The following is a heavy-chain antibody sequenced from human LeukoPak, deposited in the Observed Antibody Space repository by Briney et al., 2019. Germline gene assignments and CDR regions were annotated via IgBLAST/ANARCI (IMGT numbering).Heavy chain of an antibody. CDR3: ARDPDDYYFDY. V-gene: IGHV1-46*01. J-gene: IGHJ4*02. Sequence: ASVNVSCKVSGYTFTSYYMHWVRQAPGQGLEWMGIINPSGGSTSYAQKFQGRVTMTRDTSTSTVYMELSSLRSEDTAVYYCARDPDDYYFDYWGQGTLVTVSS. CDR2: INPSGGST. D-gene: IGHD1-1*01. CDR1: GYTFTSYY.